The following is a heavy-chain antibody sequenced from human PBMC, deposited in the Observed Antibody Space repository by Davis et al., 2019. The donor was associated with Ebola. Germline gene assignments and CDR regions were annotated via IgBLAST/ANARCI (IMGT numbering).Heavy chain of an antibody. Sequence: GESLKISCAASGFTFSRNTVHWVRQAPGKGLEWVSAISGSGGSTYYADSVKGRFTISRDNSKNTLYLQMNSLRAEDTAVYYCAKDRQWLVGYGMDVWGQGTTVTVSS. CDR3: AKDRQWLVGYGMDV. V-gene: IGHV3-23*01. CDR2: ISGSGGST. CDR1: GFTFSRNT. D-gene: IGHD6-19*01. J-gene: IGHJ6*02.